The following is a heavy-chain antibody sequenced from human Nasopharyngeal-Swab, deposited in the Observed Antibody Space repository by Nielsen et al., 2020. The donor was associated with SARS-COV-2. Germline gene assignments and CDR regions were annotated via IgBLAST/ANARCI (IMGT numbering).Heavy chain of an antibody. CDR1: GFTVSSHY. J-gene: IGHJ6*02. V-gene: IGHV3-53*01. Sequence: GESPKIPCAASGFTVSSHYMSWVRQAPGKGLEWVSVIYSGGSTYYAASVKSRFTIPRDNTKNTLYLQMNSLVAEDTAVYYFAQNGLTYYYYGMDVWGQGTTVTVSS. CDR2: IYSGGST. D-gene: IGHD2-8*01. CDR3: AQNGLTYYYYGMDV.